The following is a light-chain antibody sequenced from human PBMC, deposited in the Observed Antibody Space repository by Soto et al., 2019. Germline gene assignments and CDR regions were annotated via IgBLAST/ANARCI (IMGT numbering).Light chain of an antibody. CDR3: QQYGSSPTWT. CDR1: QSVSSNY. V-gene: IGKV3-20*01. Sequence: LTQSPCTLALSPGERATLSCRASQSVSSNYLAWYQQKPGHAPRLLIYGASTRATGIPDRFSGSGSGTDFTLTISRLESEDSAVYYCQQYGSSPTWTFGQGTKVDNK. CDR2: GAS. J-gene: IGKJ1*01.